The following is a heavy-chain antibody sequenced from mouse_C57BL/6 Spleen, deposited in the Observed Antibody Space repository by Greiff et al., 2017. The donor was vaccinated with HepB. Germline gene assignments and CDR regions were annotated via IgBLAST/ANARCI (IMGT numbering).Heavy chain of an antibody. CDR2: ISYSGST. J-gene: IGHJ3*01. CDR3: ARGTWAWFAY. Sequence: VQLQQSGPGMVKPSQSLSLTCTVTGYSITSGYDWHWIRHFPGNKLEWMGYISYSGSTNYNPSLKSRISITHDTSKNHFFLKLNSVTTEDTATYYCARGTWAWFAYWGQGTLVTVSA. D-gene: IGHD3-3*01. V-gene: IGHV3-1*01. CDR1: GYSITSGYD.